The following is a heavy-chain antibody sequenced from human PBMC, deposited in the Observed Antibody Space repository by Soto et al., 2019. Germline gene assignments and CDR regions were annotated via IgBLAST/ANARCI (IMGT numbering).Heavy chain of an antibody. CDR1: GFTFSSYA. J-gene: IGHJ6*02. Sequence: HPGGSLRLSCAASGFTFSSYAMSWVRQAPGKGLEWVSAISGSGGSTYYADSVKGRFTISRDNSKNTLYLQMNSLRAEDTAVYYCAKSRLSRSYSYYYYGMDVWGQGTTVTVSS. CDR3: AKSRLSRSYSYYYYGMDV. D-gene: IGHD1-26*01. CDR2: ISGSGGST. V-gene: IGHV3-23*01.